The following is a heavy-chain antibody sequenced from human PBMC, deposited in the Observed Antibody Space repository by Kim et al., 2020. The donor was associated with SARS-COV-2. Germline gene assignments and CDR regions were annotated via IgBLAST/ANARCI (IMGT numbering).Heavy chain of an antibody. CDR1: GFIFSNYR. V-gene: IGHV3-21*01. CDR3: ARDGQDYTWGH. D-gene: IGHD3-16*01. CDR2: ISTNGFI. Sequence: GGSLRLSCVASGFIFSNYRMNWVRQAPGKGLEWVSSISTNGFIHYADSVKGRFAISGDDAKKTVFLQRDSMRAEDTAVYYCARDGQDYTWGHWGQGTVV. J-gene: IGHJ4*02.